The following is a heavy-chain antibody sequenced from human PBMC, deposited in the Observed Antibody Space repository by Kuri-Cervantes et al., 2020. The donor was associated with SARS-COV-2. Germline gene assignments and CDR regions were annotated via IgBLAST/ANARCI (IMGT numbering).Heavy chain of an antibody. J-gene: IGHJ5*02. CDR2: VKTNSGNT. V-gene: IGHV1-8*01. CDR1: ETTFPNYD. D-gene: IGHD2-15*01. CDR3: ARGLYSAEYCSGGSCYNWFDP. Sequence: ASVKVSCKAPETTFPNYDINWVRQATGQGLEWMGMVKTNSGNTLYAQIFQGRVTMTRNTSISTAYMELSSLRSEDTAVYYCARGLYSAEYCSGGSCYNWFDPWGQGTLVTVSS.